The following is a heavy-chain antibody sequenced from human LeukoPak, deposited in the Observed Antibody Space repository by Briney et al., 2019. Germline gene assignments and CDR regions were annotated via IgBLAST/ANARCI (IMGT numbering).Heavy chain of an antibody. Sequence: ASVKVSCKASGYTFTGYYMQWVRQAPGQGLEWMGWMNPNSGNTGYAQKFQGRVTMTRNTSISTAYMELSSLRSEDTAVYYCARVLRYWGYMDVWGKGTTVTISS. D-gene: IGHD3-9*01. CDR3: ARVLRYWGYMDV. J-gene: IGHJ6*03. V-gene: IGHV1-8*02. CDR1: GYTFTGYY. CDR2: MNPNSGNT.